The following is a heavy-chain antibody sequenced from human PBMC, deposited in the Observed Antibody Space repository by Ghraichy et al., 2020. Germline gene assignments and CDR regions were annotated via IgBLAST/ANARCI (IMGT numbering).Heavy chain of an antibody. CDR2: INAGNGNT. Sequence: ASVKVSCKASGYTFTSYAMHWVRQAPGQRLEWMGWINAGNGNTKYSQKFQGRVTITRDTSASTAYMELSSLRSEDTAVYYCARDSGDGYNWGFDYWGQGTLVTVSS. CDR3: ARDSGDGYNWGFDY. V-gene: IGHV1-3*01. CDR1: GYTFTSYA. J-gene: IGHJ4*02. D-gene: IGHD5-24*01.